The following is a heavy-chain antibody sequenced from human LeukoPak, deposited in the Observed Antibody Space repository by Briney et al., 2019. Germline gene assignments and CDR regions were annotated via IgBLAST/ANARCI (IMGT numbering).Heavy chain of an antibody. CDR1: GFTFSDYY. J-gene: IGHJ4*02. CDR3: AKGHSAHGTGFDC. Sequence: GGSLRLSCAASGFTFSDYYMSWIRQAPGKGLEWVSYISSSSSYTNYADSVKGRFTISRDNAKNSLYLQMNSLRVEDTAVYYCAKGHSAHGTGFDCWGQGTLVAVSS. V-gene: IGHV3-11*05. CDR2: ISSSSSYT. D-gene: IGHD1-14*01.